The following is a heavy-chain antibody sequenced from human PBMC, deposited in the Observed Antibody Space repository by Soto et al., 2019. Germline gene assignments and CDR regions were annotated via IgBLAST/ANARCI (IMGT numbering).Heavy chain of an antibody. J-gene: IGHJ6*02. CDR2: INAGNGTT. CDR1: GYTFTSYA. CDR3: ARDRSGWLYYYYGMDV. D-gene: IGHD6-19*01. V-gene: IGHV1-3*01. Sequence: ASVKVSCKASGYTFTSYAMHWLRQAPGQRLEWMGWINAGNGTTKYSQKFQGRVTITRDTSASTAYMELSSVRSEDTAVYYCARDRSGWLYYYYGMDVWGQGTTVTVSS.